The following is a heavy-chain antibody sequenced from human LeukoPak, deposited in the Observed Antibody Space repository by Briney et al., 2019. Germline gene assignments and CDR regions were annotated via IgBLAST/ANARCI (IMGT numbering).Heavy chain of an antibody. V-gene: IGHV3-23*01. CDR2: ISGSGGTT. Sequence: GGSLRLSCAASGFTFNSYLLSWVRQAPGKGLEWVSAISGSGGTTFYSDSVKGRFTISRDNSKNTLHLQMNSLRTEDTALYYCVKQGGRSRSSYVRYFDHWGQGTLVSVSS. J-gene: IGHJ4*02. D-gene: IGHD6-13*01. CDR1: GFTFNSYL. CDR3: VKQGGRSRSSYVRYFDH.